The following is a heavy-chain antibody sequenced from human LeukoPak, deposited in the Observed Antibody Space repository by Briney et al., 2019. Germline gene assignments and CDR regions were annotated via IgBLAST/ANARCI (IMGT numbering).Heavy chain of an antibody. D-gene: IGHD4-23*01. CDR3: PRDHGGNSFDY. J-gene: IGHJ4*02. CDR2: ISSNGGST. Sequence: GGSMSLSCAASGFPFSSYSMHWVRQAPGKGLEYVSAISSNGGSTYYANSVKGRFTISRDNSKHTLYLQMGSLRAEDMAVYYCPRDHGGNSFDYWGQGTLVTVSS. V-gene: IGHV3-64*01. CDR1: GFPFSSYS.